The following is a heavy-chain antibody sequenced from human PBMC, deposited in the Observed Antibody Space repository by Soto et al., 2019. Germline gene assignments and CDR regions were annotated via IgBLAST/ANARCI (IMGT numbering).Heavy chain of an antibody. V-gene: IGHV1-69*13. Sequence: SVKVSCKASGGTFSSYAISWVRQAPGQGLEWMGGIIPIFGTANYAQKFQGRVTITADESTSTAYMELSSLRSEDTAVYYCARDPRASYKYCGREVWSQVITVTDYS. CDR2: IIPIFGTA. CDR3: ARDPRASYKYCGREV. J-gene: IGHJ6*01. CDR1: GGTFSSYA. D-gene: IGHD1-1*01.